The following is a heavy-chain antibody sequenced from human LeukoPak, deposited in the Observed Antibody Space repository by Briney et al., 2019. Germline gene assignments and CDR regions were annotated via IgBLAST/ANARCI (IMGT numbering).Heavy chain of an antibody. CDR3: ARDLVVAGTGFGY. J-gene: IGHJ4*02. V-gene: IGHV3-20*04. CDR1: GFTFDNYG. CDR2: IDWKGGTT. D-gene: IGHD6-19*01. Sequence: GGSLRLSCAASGFTFDNYGMSWVRQAPGKGLEWVSGIDWKGGTTGYADSVKGRFTISRDNAKKSLYLQMNSLRAEDTALYYCARDLVVAGTGFGYWGQGTLVTVSS.